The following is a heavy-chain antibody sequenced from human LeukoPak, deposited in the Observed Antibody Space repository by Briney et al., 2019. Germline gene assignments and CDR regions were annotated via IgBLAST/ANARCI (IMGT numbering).Heavy chain of an antibody. CDR3: ARDIDFWSGYYLLGSYYGMDV. CDR2: IIPIFGTA. J-gene: IGHJ6*02. Sequence: SVKVSCKASGGTFSSYAISWVRQAPGQGLKWMGGIIPIFGTANYAQKFQGRVTITADESTSTAYMELSSLRSEDTAVYYCARDIDFWSGYYLLGSYYGMDVWGQGTTVTVSS. D-gene: IGHD3-3*01. CDR1: GGTFSSYA. V-gene: IGHV1-69*13.